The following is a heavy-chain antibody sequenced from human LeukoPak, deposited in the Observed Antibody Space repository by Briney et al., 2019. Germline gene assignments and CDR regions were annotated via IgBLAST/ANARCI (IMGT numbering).Heavy chain of an antibody. Sequence: SETLSLTCTVSGGSISSYYWSWIRQPPGKGLEWIGYMYYSGSTNYNPSLKSRVTISVDTSKNQFSLKLSSVTAADTAVYYCASAYCSGGSCSDFDYWGQGTLVTVSS. D-gene: IGHD2-15*01. V-gene: IGHV4-59*01. CDR3: ASAYCSGGSCSDFDY. J-gene: IGHJ4*02. CDR1: GGSISSYY. CDR2: MYYSGST.